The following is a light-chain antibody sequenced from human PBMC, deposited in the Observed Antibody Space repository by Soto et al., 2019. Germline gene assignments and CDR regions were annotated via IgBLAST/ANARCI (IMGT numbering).Light chain of an antibody. J-gene: IGKJ1*01. V-gene: IGKV3-15*01. CDR3: QQYNSWLWT. CDR1: QSVSSK. Sequence: EIVLTQSPGTLSLSPGPRATLSCRASQSVSSKLAWYQQKPGQAPRLLIYGASTRATGIPARFSGSGSGTEFTLIISSLQSEDSAVYYCQQYNSWLWTFGQGTKVDIK. CDR2: GAS.